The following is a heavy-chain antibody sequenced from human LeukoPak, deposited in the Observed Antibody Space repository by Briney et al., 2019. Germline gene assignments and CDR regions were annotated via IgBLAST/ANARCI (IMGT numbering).Heavy chain of an antibody. D-gene: IGHD3-16*01. V-gene: IGHV1-69*05. J-gene: IGHJ5*02. CDR3: ARVRRYYDYVWGSSNWFDP. CDR1: GGTFSSYA. Sequence: ASVKVSCKASGGTFSSYAITWVRQAPGQGLEWMGGIIPIFGTANYAQKFQGRVTITTDESTSTAYMELSSLRSEDTAVYYCARVRRYYDYVWGSSNWFDPWGQGTLVTVSS. CDR2: IIPIFGTA.